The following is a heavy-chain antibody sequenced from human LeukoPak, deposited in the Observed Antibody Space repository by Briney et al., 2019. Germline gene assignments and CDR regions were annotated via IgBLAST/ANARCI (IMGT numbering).Heavy chain of an antibody. J-gene: IGHJ5*02. D-gene: IGHD2-21*02. Sequence: PSETLSLTCTVSGGSISSYYWSWIRQPPGKGLEWIGYIYYSGSTNYNPSLKSRVTISVDTSKNQFSLKLSSVTAADTAVYYCAGRTAPYYIVVVTASPFDPWGQGTLVTVSS. V-gene: IGHV4-59*12. CDR2: IYYSGST. CDR1: GGSISSYY. CDR3: AGRTAPYYIVVVTASPFDP.